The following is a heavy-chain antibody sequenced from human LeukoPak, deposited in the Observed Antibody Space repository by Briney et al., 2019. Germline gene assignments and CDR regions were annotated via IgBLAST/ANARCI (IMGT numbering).Heavy chain of an antibody. CDR3: ARTVTSSGQVDY. CDR1: GFSLSTSGMC. CDR2: IDWDDDK. Sequence: KSGPTLVNPTQTLTLTCTLSGFSLSTSGMCVSWIRQPPGKALEWLARIDWDDDKYCSISLKTRLTISKDTSKNQVVLTMTNMDPVDTATYYCARTVTSSGQVDYWGQGTLVTVSS. V-gene: IGHV2-70*11. J-gene: IGHJ4*02. D-gene: IGHD6-19*01.